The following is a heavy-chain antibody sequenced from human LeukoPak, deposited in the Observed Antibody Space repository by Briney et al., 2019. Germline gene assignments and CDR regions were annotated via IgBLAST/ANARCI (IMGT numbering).Heavy chain of an antibody. CDR3: ARQLSITFGGVIAYYFDY. J-gene: IGHJ4*02. D-gene: IGHD3-16*02. V-gene: IGHV4-34*01. Sequence: SETLSLTCAVYGGSFSAYYWTWIRQPPGKGLEWIGEINHSGSTNYSPSLKSRVTISVDTSKNQFSLKLSSVTAADTAVYYCARQLSITFGGVIAYYFDYWGQGTLVTVSS. CDR2: INHSGST. CDR1: GGSFSAYY.